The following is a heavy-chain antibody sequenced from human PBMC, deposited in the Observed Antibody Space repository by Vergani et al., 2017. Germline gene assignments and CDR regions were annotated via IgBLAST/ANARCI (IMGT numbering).Heavy chain of an antibody. J-gene: IGHJ4*02. Sequence: EVQLVESGGGLIQPGGSLRLSCAASGFTVSSNYMSWVRQAPGKGLEWASVIYSGGSTYYADSVKGRFTISRDNSKNTLYLQMNSLRAEDTAVYYCAREAILTPTRYYFDYWGQGTLVTVSS. CDR1: GFTVSSNY. CDR2: IYSGGST. V-gene: IGHV3-53*01. D-gene: IGHD3-3*01. CDR3: AREAILTPTRYYFDY.